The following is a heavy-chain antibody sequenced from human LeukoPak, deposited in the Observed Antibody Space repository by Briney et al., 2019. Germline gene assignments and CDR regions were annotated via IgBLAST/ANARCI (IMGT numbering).Heavy chain of an antibody. CDR1: GGSFSGYY. J-gene: IGHJ4*02. CDR3: ARGRGYSGYGY. D-gene: IGHD5-12*01. V-gene: IGHV4-34*01. CDR2: INHSGST. Sequence: PSETLSLTCAVYGGSFSGYYWSWIRQPPGKGLEWIGEINHSGSTYYNPSLKSRVTISVDTSKNQFSLKLSSVTAADTAVYYCARGRGYSGYGYWGQGTLVTVSS.